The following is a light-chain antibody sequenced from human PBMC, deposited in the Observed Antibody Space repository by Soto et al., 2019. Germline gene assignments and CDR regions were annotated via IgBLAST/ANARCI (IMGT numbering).Light chain of an antibody. CDR2: KVS. J-gene: IGKJ4*01. CDR1: QSLVHSDGHIY. CDR3: MQGTHWPPA. V-gene: IGKV2-30*02. Sequence: DVVMTQSPLSLPVTLGQPASISCRSSQSLVHSDGHIYLHWFQQRPGQSPRRLIYKVSARDSGVTDRFSGSGSDTDFTLKISRVEAEDVGVYDCMQGTHWPPAFGGGTKVEIK.